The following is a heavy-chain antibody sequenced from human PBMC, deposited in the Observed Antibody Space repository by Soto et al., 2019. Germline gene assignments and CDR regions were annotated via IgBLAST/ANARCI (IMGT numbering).Heavy chain of an antibody. CDR2: MNQDGSSI. Sequence: GGSLRLSCAASEFIFSNFWMSWARQAPGKGLEWVAKMNQDGSSISYVDSVRGRFTISRDNAKNSLFLQMNILRAEDTAVYYCASADSGRNWSAPWGQGTLVTVSS. D-gene: IGHD6-19*01. J-gene: IGHJ5*02. CDR1: EFIFSNFW. CDR3: ASADSGRNWSAP. V-gene: IGHV3-7*01.